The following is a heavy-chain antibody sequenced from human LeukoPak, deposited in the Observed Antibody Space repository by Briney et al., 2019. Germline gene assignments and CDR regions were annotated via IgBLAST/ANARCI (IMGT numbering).Heavy chain of an antibody. Sequence: GGSLRLSCAASGFTFSNYGMHWVRQAPGKGLEWVAVISNDGSRKYYAGSVKGRFSISRDNANNSLYLQMNSLGAEDTAVYYCARDLTPLIQLWPRSVDYNYGMDVWGQGTTVTVSS. CDR1: GFTFSNYG. CDR2: ISNDGSRK. CDR3: ARDLTPLIQLWPRSVDYNYGMDV. J-gene: IGHJ6*02. D-gene: IGHD5-24*01. V-gene: IGHV3-33*08.